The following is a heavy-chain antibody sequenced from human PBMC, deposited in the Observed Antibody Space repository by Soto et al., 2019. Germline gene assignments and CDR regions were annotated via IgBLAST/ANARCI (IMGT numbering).Heavy chain of an antibody. D-gene: IGHD2-15*01. V-gene: IGHV1-69*01. CDR2: IIPIFGTA. CDR1: GGTFSSYA. CDR3: ARDLGYCSGGSCYPDY. Sequence: QVQLVQSGAEVKKPGSSVKVSYKASGGTFSSYAISWVRQAPGQGLEWMGGIIPIFGTANYAQKFQGRVTITSDESASTAYMELSSLRSEDTAVYYCARDLGYCSGGSCYPDYWGQGTLVTVSS. J-gene: IGHJ4*02.